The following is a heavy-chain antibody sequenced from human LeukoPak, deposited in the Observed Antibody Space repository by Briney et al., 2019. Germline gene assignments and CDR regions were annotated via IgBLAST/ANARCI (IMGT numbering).Heavy chain of an antibody. J-gene: IGHJ2*01. Sequence: GASLRLSCAASGFTISSSQMHWVRQAPGKGLVWVSRILRDETHTNYADSVRGRFTISRDNANNMLFLQMNSLRGEDTAVYFCTRDPGSDSRGWYFDVWGGGTLVSVAT. CDR3: TRDPGSDSRGWYFDV. D-gene: IGHD6-25*01. CDR1: GFTISSSQ. V-gene: IGHV3-74*01. CDR2: ILRDETHT.